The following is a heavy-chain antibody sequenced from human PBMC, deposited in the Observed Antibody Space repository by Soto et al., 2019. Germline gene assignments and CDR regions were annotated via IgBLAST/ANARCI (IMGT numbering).Heavy chain of an antibody. V-gene: IGHV3-43*02. CDR2: ISGDGGST. CDR1: GFTFDDYA. Sequence: GSLRLSCAASGFTFDDYAMHWVRQAPGKGLEWVSLISGDGGSTYYADSVKGRFTISRDNSKNSLYLQMNSLRTEDTALYYCAKVGYSYGSFDYWGQGTLVTVSS. CDR3: AKVGYSYGSFDY. J-gene: IGHJ4*02. D-gene: IGHD5-18*01.